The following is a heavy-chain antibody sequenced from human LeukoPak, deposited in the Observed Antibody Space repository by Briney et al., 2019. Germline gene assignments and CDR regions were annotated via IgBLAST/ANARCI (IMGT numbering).Heavy chain of an antibody. CDR1: GFTFSSYE. J-gene: IGHJ4*02. V-gene: IGHV3-48*03. CDR2: ISGSGSTI. Sequence: GGSLRLSCVASGFTFSSYEMIWVRQAPGKGLEWVSYISGSGSTITYADSVKGRFIISRDNAKNSLYLQMNSLRAEDTAMYYCARDSGYNAFDYWGQGTLVTVSS. CDR3: ARDSGYNAFDY. D-gene: IGHD5-12*01.